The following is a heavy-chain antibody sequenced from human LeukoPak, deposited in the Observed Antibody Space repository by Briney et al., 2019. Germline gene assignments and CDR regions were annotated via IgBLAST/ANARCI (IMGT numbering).Heavy chain of an antibody. CDR2: ISGSGGST. CDR3: AKDLGVLRYFDTPNFDY. Sequence: PGGSLRLSCAASGFTFGSYAMSWVRQAPGKGLEWVSAISGSGGSTYYADSVKGRFTISRDNSKNTLYLQMNSLRAEDTAVYYCAKDLGVLRYFDTPNFDYWGQGALVTVSS. CDR1: GFTFGSYA. V-gene: IGHV3-23*01. D-gene: IGHD3-9*01. J-gene: IGHJ4*02.